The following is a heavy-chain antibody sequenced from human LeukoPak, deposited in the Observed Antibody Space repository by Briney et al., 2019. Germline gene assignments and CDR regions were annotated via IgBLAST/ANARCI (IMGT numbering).Heavy chain of an antibody. Sequence: GGSLRLTCAASGFTFSSYWMSWVRQAPGKGLEWVSYISSSGSTIYYADSVKGRFTISRDNAKNSLYLQMNSLRAEDTAVYYCARVFYDILTGDDYWGQGTLVTVSS. CDR2: ISSSGSTI. J-gene: IGHJ4*02. V-gene: IGHV3-48*04. CDR3: ARVFYDILTGDDY. CDR1: GFTFSSYW. D-gene: IGHD3-9*01.